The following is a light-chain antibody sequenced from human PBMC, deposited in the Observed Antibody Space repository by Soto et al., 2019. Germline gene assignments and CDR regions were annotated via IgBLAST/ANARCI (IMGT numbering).Light chain of an antibody. CDR2: TAF. Sequence: DIQMTQSPSSLSASVGDRVTITCRASQTISNFLNWYQQKPGKAPKLLIYTAFSLLSGVPSRFSGSGSGTDFTLTISSLQPEDFATYYCQQSYSTPPTFGQGTKLEIK. J-gene: IGKJ2*01. CDR3: QQSYSTPPT. CDR1: QTISNF. V-gene: IGKV1-39*01.